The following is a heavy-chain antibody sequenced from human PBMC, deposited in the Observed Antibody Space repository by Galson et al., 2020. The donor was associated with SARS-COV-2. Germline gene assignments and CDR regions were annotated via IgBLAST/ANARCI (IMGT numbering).Heavy chain of an antibody. Sequence: GGSLRLSCAASGFTFSDHAIHWVRQAPGKGLEWVAQIWYDGSNKFYVDSVKGRFTISRDNSENTVYLQMNNLRAEDTAVYYCARDGQYISGWALDYWGQGTLVIVSS. V-gene: IGHV3-33*01. D-gene: IGHD6-19*01. CDR1: GFTFSDHA. J-gene: IGHJ4*02. CDR3: ARDGQYISGWALDY. CDR2: IWYDGSNK.